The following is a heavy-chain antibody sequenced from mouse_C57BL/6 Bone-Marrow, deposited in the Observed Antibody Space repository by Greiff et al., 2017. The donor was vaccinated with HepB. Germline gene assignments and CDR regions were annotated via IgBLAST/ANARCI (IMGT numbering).Heavy chain of an antibody. J-gene: IGHJ2*01. Sequence: VQLQQSGPELVKPGASVKLSCKASGYTFTSYDINWVKQRPGQGLEWIGWIYPRDGSTKYNEKFKGKATLTVDTSSSTAYMELHSLTSEDSAVYFCARPSTTVVVPFDYWGQGTTLTVSS. V-gene: IGHV1-85*01. D-gene: IGHD1-1*01. CDR1: GYTFTSYD. CDR2: IYPRDGST. CDR3: ARPSTTVVVPFDY.